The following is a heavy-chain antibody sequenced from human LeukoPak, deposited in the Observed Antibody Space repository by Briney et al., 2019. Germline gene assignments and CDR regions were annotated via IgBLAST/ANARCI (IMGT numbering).Heavy chain of an antibody. J-gene: IGHJ4*02. Sequence: PGGSLRLSCAASGFTFSSYAMHWVRQAPGKGLEWVAVISYDGSNKYYADSVKGRFTISRDNAKNLLYLQMNSLRDEDTAVYYCARDFRATIRGGFDYWGQGTLVTVSS. CDR2: ISYDGSNK. CDR3: ARDFRATIRGGFDY. CDR1: GFTFSSYA. D-gene: IGHD5-24*01. V-gene: IGHV3-30-3*01.